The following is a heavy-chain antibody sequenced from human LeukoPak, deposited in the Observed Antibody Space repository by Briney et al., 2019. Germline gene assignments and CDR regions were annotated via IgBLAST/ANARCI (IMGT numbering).Heavy chain of an antibody. CDR1: GFTFSSYG. CDR3: ATDRWGFFNS. V-gene: IGHV3-30*02. J-gene: IGHJ4*02. Sequence: VGSLRLSCAASGFTFSSYGMHWVRQAPGKGLEWVAFIRYDGSNKYYADSVKGRFTISRDNAKNSLYLQMNSLRAEDTAFYYCATDRWGFFNSWGQGTLVTVTS. D-gene: IGHD7-27*01. CDR2: IRYDGSNK.